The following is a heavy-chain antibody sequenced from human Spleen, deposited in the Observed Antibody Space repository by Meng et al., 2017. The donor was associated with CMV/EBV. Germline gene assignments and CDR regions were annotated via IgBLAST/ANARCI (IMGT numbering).Heavy chain of an antibody. D-gene: IGHD2-21*01. CDR2: IYYRGST. CDR3: ARGGGYFYGYFDN. V-gene: IGHV4-61*08. CDR1: GGSISSGGYY. Sequence: SETLSLTCTVSGGSISSGGYYWTWIRQHPGKGLEWIGYIYYRGSTNSNPSLKSRVTMSVDTSKNQFSLKLGSVTAADTAVYYCARGGGYFYGYFDNWGQGTLVTVSS. J-gene: IGHJ4*02.